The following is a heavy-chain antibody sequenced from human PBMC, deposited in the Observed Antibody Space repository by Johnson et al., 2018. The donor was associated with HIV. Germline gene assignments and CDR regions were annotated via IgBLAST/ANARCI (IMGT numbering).Heavy chain of an antibody. Sequence: QVYLVESGGGVVQPGRSLRLSCAASGFTFSSYGMHWVRQAPGKGLEWVAVISYDGKNKYYADSVKGRFTISRDKSKNTMYLQMNSLRDEDTAVYHCAKERLLHDAFDIWGQGTMVTVSS. J-gene: IGHJ3*02. CDR2: ISYDGKNK. D-gene: IGHD5-18*01. CDR3: AKERLLHDAFDI. CDR1: GFTFSSYG. V-gene: IGHV3-30*18.